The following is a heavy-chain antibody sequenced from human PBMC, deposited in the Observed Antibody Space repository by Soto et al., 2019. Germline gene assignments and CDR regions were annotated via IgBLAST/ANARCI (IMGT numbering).Heavy chain of an antibody. CDR1: GFPFSSYG. CDR2: ILYDGSNK. J-gene: IGHJ6*02. Sequence: GSLGLSCAACGFPFSSYGMHWVRQSPGKGLEWGAIILYDGSNKYYGDSVKGGFTISRDNSNNTLYLQMNSLRAEDTAVYYCARVVGSGSYFSYYYGMDVWGQGTTVTVSS. D-gene: IGHD3-10*01. CDR3: ARVVGSGSYFSYYYGMDV. V-gene: IGHV3-33*01.